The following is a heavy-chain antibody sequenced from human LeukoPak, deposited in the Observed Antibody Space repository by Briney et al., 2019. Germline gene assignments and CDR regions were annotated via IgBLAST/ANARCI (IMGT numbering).Heavy chain of an antibody. V-gene: IGHV3-11*01. CDR1: GFTFSDYY. Sequence: GGSLRLSCAASGFTFSDYYMSWIRQAPGKGLEWVSYISSSGSTIYYADSVKGRFTISRDNAKNSLYLQMNSLIAEDTAVYYCAREVSQYSRQLDYWGQGTLVTVSS. J-gene: IGHJ4*02. CDR2: ISSSGSTI. D-gene: IGHD6-6*01. CDR3: AREVSQYSRQLDY.